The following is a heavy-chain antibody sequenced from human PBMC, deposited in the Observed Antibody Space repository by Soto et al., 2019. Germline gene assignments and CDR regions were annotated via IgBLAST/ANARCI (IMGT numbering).Heavy chain of an antibody. CDR2: IYYSGSA. V-gene: IGHV4-28*03. CDR1: GYSISSSNW. D-gene: IGHD2-2*01. Sequence: QVQLQESGPGLVKPSDTLSLICAVSGYSISSSNWWGWIRQPPGKGLEWIGNIYYSGSAYYNPSHSGRVTVSVKTSKSLFSRRLTSVTAVDTAVSYCAIGDYAKAFVIWGRGTTVTVSS. J-gene: IGHJ3*02. CDR3: AIGDYAKAFVI.